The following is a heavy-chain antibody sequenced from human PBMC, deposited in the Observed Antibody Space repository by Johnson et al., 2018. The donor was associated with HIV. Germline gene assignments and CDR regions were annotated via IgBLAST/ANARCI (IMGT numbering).Heavy chain of an antibody. CDR3: ARDLAYNSRWTGAFDI. J-gene: IGHJ3*02. CDR1: GFTFSSYA. Sequence: QVQLVESGGGLVQPGGSLRLSCAASGFTFSSYAMHWVRQAPGKGLEWVAVISYDGSNKYYADSVKGRFTISRDNSKNTLYLQMNNLRAEDTAVYYCARDLAYNSRWTGAFDIWGQGTMVTVSS. D-gene: IGHD6-13*01. CDR2: ISYDGSNK. V-gene: IGHV3-30-3*01.